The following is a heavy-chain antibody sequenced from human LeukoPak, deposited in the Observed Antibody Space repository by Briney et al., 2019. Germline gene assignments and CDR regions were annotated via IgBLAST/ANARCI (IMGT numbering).Heavy chain of an antibody. Sequence: PGGSLRLSCAASGFTFNDYAMYWVRRAPGKGLEWVTLISYDGYDKSYADSVRGRFTISRDNSRNTLYLQMDSLRSEDTAVYYCARDFFPIVDSTWYEIGYWGQGTLVTVSS. CDR3: ARDFFPIVDSTWYEIGY. J-gene: IGHJ4*02. V-gene: IGHV3-30-3*01. CDR2: ISYDGYDK. CDR1: GFTFNDYA. D-gene: IGHD2-21*01.